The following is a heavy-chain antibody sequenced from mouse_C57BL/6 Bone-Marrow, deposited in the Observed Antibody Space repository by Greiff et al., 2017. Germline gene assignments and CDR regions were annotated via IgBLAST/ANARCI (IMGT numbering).Heavy chain of an antibody. Sequence: EVKLMESGGGLVQPGGSMKLSCVASGFTFSNYWMNWVRQSPEKGLEWVAQIRLKSDNYATHYAESVKGRFTISRDDSKSSVYLQMNNLRAEDTGIYYCTDITPYWYFDVWGTGTTVTVSS. CDR3: TDITPYWYFDV. CDR1: GFTFSNYW. CDR2: IRLKSDNYAT. J-gene: IGHJ1*03. D-gene: IGHD1-1*01. V-gene: IGHV6-3*01.